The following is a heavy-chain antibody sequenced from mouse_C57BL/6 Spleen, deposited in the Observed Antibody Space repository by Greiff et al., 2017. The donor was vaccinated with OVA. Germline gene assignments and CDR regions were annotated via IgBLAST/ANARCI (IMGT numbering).Heavy chain of an antibody. CDR2: IRNKANNHAT. CDR1: GFTFSDAW. CDR3: TKIEISPYYYGSSYWYFDV. V-gene: IGHV6-6*01. D-gene: IGHD1-1*01. J-gene: IGHJ1*03. Sequence: EVKLVESGGGLVQPGGSMKLSCAASGFTFSDAWMDWVRQSPEKGLEWVAEIRNKANNHATYYAESVKGRFTISRDDSKSSVYLQMNSLRAEDTGIYYCTKIEISPYYYGSSYWYFDVWGTGTTVTVSS.